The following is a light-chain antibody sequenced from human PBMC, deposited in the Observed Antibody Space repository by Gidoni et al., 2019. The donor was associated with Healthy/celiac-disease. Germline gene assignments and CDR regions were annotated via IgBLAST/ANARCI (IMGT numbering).Light chain of an antibody. CDR1: QSVSSK. Sequence: ETVMTQSPATLSLSPGERATLSCRASQSVSSKLAWYQQKPGQAPRLLIYGASARATSIPARFSGTGSGTEFTLTISSLQSEDFAVYYCQQYNDWPQTFGQXTQLEIK. J-gene: IGKJ2*01. CDR3: QQYNDWPQT. CDR2: GAS. V-gene: IGKV3-15*01.